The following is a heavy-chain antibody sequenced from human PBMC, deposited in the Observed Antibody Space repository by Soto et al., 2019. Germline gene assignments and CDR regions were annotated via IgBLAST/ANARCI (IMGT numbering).Heavy chain of an antibody. J-gene: IGHJ5*02. CDR3: ATSFRATIRVKRDGYNLSWFDP. D-gene: IGHD5-12*01. CDR2: IYYSERT. V-gene: IGHV4-39*01. CDR1: GGSISTGAYY. Sequence: QLQLQESGPGLVRPSETLSLTCTVSGGSISTGAYYWGWIRQPPGKGLEWIGRIYYSERTYYNPSLKSRVTISIDTSKDQFSLQLSSVTAADTAVYYCATSFRATIRVKRDGYNLSWFDPWGQGTLVIVSS.